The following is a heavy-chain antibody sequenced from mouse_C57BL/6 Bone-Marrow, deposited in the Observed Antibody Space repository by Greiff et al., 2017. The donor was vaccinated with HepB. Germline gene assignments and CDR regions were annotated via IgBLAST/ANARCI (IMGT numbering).Heavy chain of an antibody. CDR3: ARSLLLRFDY. CDR1: GYTFTSYW. J-gene: IGHJ2*01. V-gene: IGHV1-64*01. D-gene: IGHD1-1*01. CDR2: IHPNSGST. Sequence: QVQLKQPGAELVKPGASVKLSCKASGYTFTSYWMHWVKQRPGQGLEWIGMIHPNSGSTNYNEKFKSKATLTVDKSSSTAYMQLSSLTSEDSAVYYCARSLLLRFDYWGQGTTLTVSS.